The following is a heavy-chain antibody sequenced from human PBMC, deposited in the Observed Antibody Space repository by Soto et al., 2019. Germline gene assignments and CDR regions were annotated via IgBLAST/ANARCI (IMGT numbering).Heavy chain of an antibody. CDR2: ISDSGSS. V-gene: IGHV4-59*01. CDR1: GGSISSYY. J-gene: IGHJ4*02. Sequence: SETLSLTCTVSGGSISSYYWSWIRQPPGKGLEWIGYISDSGSSNYNPSLKSRVTISVDTSKNQFSLKLNSVTAADTAVYYCARYYCTSTTCYYFDYWGQGTLVTVSS. D-gene: IGHD2-2*01. CDR3: ARYYCTSTTCYYFDY.